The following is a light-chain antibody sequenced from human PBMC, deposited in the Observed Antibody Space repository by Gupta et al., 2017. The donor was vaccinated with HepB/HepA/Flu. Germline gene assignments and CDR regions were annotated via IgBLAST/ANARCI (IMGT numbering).Light chain of an antibody. J-gene: IGLJ3*02. Sequence: SSELTPDPAVSVALGQTVRITCTGDSLRSYYASWYQQKPGQAPVLVIYGKNNRPSGIPDRFSGSSSGNTASLTITGAQAEDEADYYCNSRDSSGNHPWVFGGGTKLTVL. CDR3: NSRDSSGNHPWV. V-gene: IGLV3-19*01. CDR1: SLRSYY. CDR2: GKN.